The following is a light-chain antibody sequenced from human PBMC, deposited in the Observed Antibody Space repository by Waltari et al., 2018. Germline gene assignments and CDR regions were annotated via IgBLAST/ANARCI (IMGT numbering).Light chain of an antibody. CDR2: GVN. J-gene: IGLJ2*01. V-gene: IGLV1-40*01. CDR1: GSNIRAGNE. Sequence: QSVLTQPPSVSGAPGPRVTISRTGSGSNIRAGNETHWYRQPPGKAPTLLIYGVNARPPGVSDRFSGSQFDTSASLAIAGLQADDEADYYCQSYDTTLSVVFGGGTKLTVL. CDR3: QSYDTTLSVV.